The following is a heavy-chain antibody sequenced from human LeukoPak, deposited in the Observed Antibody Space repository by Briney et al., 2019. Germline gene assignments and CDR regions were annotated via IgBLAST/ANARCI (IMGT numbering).Heavy chain of an antibody. CDR1: GYSIRSGYY. D-gene: IGHD4-11*01. J-gene: IGHJ4*02. Sequence: SETLSLTCPVSGYSIRSGYYWGWIRPPAGKGLEWIGSIYHGGSTSYYPSLKCRVTISVHTPKSPFSLKLSSLTAADTAVYYCARAKISNAGFDYCGPGTLVTVSS. CDR3: ARAKISNAGFDY. CDR2: IYHGGST. V-gene: IGHV4-38-2*02.